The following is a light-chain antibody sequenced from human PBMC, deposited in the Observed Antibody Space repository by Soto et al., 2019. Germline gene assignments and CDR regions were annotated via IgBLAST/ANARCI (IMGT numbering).Light chain of an antibody. V-gene: IGKV1-5*03. CDR1: QSISSW. CDR3: QQYNSLIT. J-gene: IGKJ5*01. CDR2: KAS. Sequence: DIQMTQSPSTLSASVGDRVTITCRASQSISSWLAWYQQKPGKAPKLLIYKASSLESGVPSRFSGSGSGTAFTLTISSLQPDDFATYYCQQYNSLITCGQGTRLDIQ.